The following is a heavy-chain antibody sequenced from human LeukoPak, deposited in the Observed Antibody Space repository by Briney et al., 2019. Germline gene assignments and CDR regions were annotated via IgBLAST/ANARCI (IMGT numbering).Heavy chain of an antibody. Sequence: GGSLRLSCAASGFTVSSNYMSWVRQAPGKGLEWVSVIYSGGSTYYADSVKGRFTISRDNSKNTLYLQMSSLRAEDTAVYYCARRGSYSYFFDYWGQGTLVTVSS. CDR1: GFTVSSNY. CDR3: ARRGSYSYFFDY. CDR2: IYSGGST. J-gene: IGHJ4*02. D-gene: IGHD1-26*01. V-gene: IGHV3-53*01.